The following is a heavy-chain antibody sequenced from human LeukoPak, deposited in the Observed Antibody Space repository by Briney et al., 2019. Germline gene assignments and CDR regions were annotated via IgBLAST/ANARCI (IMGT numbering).Heavy chain of an antibody. CDR2: INSDGSST. CDR3: SRDLEYTLDY. CDR1: GFTVSSNC. D-gene: IGHD6-6*01. J-gene: IGHJ4*02. Sequence: GGSLRLSCAASGFTVSSNCMSWVRQAPGKGLEWVSRINSDGSSTSYADSVKGRFTISRDNAKNTLYLQMNSLRAEDTAVYYCSRDLEYTLDYWGQGTLVTVSS. V-gene: IGHV3-74*01.